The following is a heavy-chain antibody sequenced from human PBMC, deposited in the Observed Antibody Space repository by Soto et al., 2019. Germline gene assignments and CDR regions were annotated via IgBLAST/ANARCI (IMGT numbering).Heavy chain of an antibody. J-gene: IGHJ6*02. CDR1: GGTFSSYA. D-gene: IGHD6-19*01. Sequence: GASVKVSCKXSGGTFSSYAISWVRQAPGQGLEWMGGIIPIFGTANYAQKFQGRVTITADESTSTAYMELSSLRSEDTAVYCCARCIAVAGTVFYYYGMDVWGQGTTVTVSS. CDR3: ARCIAVAGTVFYYYGMDV. V-gene: IGHV1-69*13. CDR2: IIPIFGTA.